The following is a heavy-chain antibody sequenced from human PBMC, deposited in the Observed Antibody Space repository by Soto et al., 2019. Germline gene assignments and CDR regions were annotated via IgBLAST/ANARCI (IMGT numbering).Heavy chain of an antibody. J-gene: IGHJ4*02. Sequence: QVQLVQSGAEVKKPGASVKVSCKASGYTFTSYGISWVRQAPGQGLEWMGWISAYNGNTNYAQKLQGRVTMTTDTSTRTAYRELMSLRSDDTAVYYCERVDVVVVAATLFDYWGQGTLVTVSS. CDR2: ISAYNGNT. CDR3: ERVDVVVVAATLFDY. D-gene: IGHD2-15*01. CDR1: GYTFTSYG. V-gene: IGHV1-18*01.